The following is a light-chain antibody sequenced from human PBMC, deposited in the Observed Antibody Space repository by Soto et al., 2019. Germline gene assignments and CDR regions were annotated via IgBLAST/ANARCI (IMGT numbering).Light chain of an antibody. CDR1: QSVSRNY. J-gene: IGKJ1*01. CDR3: QQYGRSPTWT. CDR2: GAS. Sequence: MVLTKSPGTLSLSPGERAVLSCRASQSVSRNYLAWYQQRPGQAPRLLIYGASSRATGIPGRFSGSGSGTDFTLTITRLEPEDFAVYYCQQYGRSPTWTFGQGTKV. V-gene: IGKV3-20*01.